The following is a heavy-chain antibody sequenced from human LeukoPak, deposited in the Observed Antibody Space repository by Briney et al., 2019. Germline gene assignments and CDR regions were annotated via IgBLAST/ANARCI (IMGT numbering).Heavy chain of an antibody. J-gene: IGHJ6*02. CDR1: GYTFTSYG. Sequence: ASVKVSCKASGYTFTSYGISWVRQAPGQGLEWMGWISAYNGNTNYAQKLQGRVTMTTDTSTSTAYMELRSPRSDDTAVYYCARVLVLRFLEWADYYGMDVWGQGTTVTVSS. CDR2: ISAYNGNT. D-gene: IGHD3-3*01. CDR3: ARVLVLRFLEWADYYGMDV. V-gene: IGHV1-18*01.